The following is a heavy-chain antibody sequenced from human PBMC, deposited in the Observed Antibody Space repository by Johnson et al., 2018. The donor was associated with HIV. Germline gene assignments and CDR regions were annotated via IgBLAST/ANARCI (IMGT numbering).Heavy chain of an antibody. J-gene: IGHJ3*01. D-gene: IGHD4-17*01. CDR3: ATLTVRSRAFDL. CDR1: GVTFSSYA. V-gene: IGHV3-73*01. CDR2: SRSNANSYAT. Sequence: VQLVESGGGLVQPGGSLRLSCAASGVTFSSYAMHWVRQASGTGLEWVGRSRSNANSYATDYAASVNGRFTISRDDSKTTLYLQMNSLRAEDTALYYCATLTVRSRAFDLWGQGTMVTVSS.